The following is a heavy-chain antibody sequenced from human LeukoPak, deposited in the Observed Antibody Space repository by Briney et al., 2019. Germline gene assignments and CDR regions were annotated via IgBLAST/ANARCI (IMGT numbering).Heavy chain of an antibody. V-gene: IGHV3-23*01. D-gene: IGHD3-22*01. Sequence: GGFLRLSCAASGFTFSSYAMSWVRQAPGKGLEWVSAINTPGGSTYYADSVKGRLTISRDNSKNTLYLQMNSLRAEDTALYYCARDKSSGYYYFDYWGQGTLVTVSS. J-gene: IGHJ4*02. CDR3: ARDKSSGYYYFDY. CDR1: GFTFSSYA. CDR2: INTPGGST.